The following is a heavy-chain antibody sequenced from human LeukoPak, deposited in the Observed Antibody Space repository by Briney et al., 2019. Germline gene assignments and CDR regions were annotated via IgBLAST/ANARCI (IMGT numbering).Heavy chain of an antibody. CDR3: ASPHIAVAGPAFDY. Sequence: SETLSLTCTVSGGSISNYYWTWIRQPPGKGLEWIGYISYSGSRNYNTSLKSRVTISVDTSKNQFSLNLSSVTAADTAVYYCASPHIAVAGPAFDYWGQGTLVTVSS. CDR2: ISYSGSR. CDR1: GGSISNYY. V-gene: IGHV4-59*01. D-gene: IGHD6-19*01. J-gene: IGHJ4*02.